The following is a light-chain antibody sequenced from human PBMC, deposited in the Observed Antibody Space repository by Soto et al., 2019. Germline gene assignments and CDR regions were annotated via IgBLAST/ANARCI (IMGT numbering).Light chain of an antibody. Sequence: QSRSSGSRCVGKTGKITWRWRQGIYKYLAWYQQKSGQVPKLLIYGVSTLQSGVPSRFSGSGSGTDFTLTISSLQPEDVATYYCQKYNNAPWTFGQGTKVDIK. CDR2: GVS. CDR3: QKYNNAPWT. CDR1: QGIYKY. V-gene: IGKV1-27*01. J-gene: IGKJ1*01.